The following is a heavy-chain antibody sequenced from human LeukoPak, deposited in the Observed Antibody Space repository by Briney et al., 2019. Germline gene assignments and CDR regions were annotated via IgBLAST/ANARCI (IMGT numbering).Heavy chain of an antibody. V-gene: IGHV4-39*01. CDR1: GGSISSDTYF. D-gene: IGHD6-6*01. CDR3: ARHPISSSGYFDY. Sequence: SETLSLTCPVSGGSISSDTYFWGWIRQPPGKGLEWIGSFYYGVNTYYNPSLRSRVTISVDTSKTQFSLKLTSVTAADTAVYYCARHPISSSGYFDYWGQGTLVTVSS. CDR2: FYYGVNT. J-gene: IGHJ4*02.